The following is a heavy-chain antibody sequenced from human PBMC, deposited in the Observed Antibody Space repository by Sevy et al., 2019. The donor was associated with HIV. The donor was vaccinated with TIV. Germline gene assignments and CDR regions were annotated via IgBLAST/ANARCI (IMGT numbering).Heavy chain of an antibody. D-gene: IGHD3-22*01. CDR3: ARGGYYYDNAAYYTFDS. Sequence: GGSLRLSCTTSGFTFSAYAMHWVRQAPGKGLEWVAIIWSDGAYQYHGDSVNGRFTIVKDNSKNTLYLQMNSLRVEDTAVYYWARGGYYYDNAAYYTFDSWGQGTLVTVSS. J-gene: IGHJ4*02. V-gene: IGHV3-33*01. CDR1: GFTFSAYA. CDR2: IWSDGAYQ.